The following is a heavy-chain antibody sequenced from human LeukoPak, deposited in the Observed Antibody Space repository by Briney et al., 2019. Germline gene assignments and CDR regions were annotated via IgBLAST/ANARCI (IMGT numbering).Heavy chain of an antibody. J-gene: IGHJ4*02. V-gene: IGHV3-7*01. CDR3: ARGTALPGVDY. Sequence: GGSLRLSCSTSGFIFSDFWMNWVRQAPGKGLEWVANIDQEGSGKNIGDSLRGRFTVSRDNAKNSVFLHMNNVRAEDTAVYYCARGTALPGVDYWGQGILVTVSS. CDR1: GFIFSDFW. CDR2: IDQEGSGK. D-gene: IGHD3-10*01.